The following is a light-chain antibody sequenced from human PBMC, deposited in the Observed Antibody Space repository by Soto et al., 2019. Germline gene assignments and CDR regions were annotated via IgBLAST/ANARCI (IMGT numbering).Light chain of an antibody. Sequence: EIAMTQSPATLSVSPGERATLSCRASQSVNSNFAWYQQKPGQAPRLLIYGASTRATGIPARFSGSGSGTEFTVTISSLQSEDFAVYYCQQYNNWPLTFGGGTKVAIK. J-gene: IGKJ4*01. CDR1: QSVNSN. CDR3: QQYNNWPLT. V-gene: IGKV3-15*01. CDR2: GAS.